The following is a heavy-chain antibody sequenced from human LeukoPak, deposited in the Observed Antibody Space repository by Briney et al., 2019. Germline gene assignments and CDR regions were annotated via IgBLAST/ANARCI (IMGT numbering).Heavy chain of an antibody. CDR1: GFTFSNYE. CDR3: ARDVTHCGGDCYSGDY. J-gene: IGHJ4*02. V-gene: IGHV3-48*03. CDR2: ISGSGSTN. D-gene: IGHD2-21*02. Sequence: PGGSLRLSCAASGFTFSNYEMNWVRQTPGKGLEWVSYISGSGSTNSYADSVRGRFSISRDNAKNSLYLQMNSLRAEDTAVYYCARDVTHCGGDCYSGDYWGQGTLVTVSS.